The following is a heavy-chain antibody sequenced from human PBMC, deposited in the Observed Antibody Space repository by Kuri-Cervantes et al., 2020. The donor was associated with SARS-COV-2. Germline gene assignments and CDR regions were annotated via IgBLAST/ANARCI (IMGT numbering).Heavy chain of an antibody. CDR2: IYYSGST. J-gene: IGHJ6*02. CDR1: GGSISSYY. V-gene: IGHV4-59*08. Sequence: SETLSLTCTVSGGSISSYYWSWIRQPPGKGLEWIGYIYYSGSTNYNPSLKSRVTISVGTSKNQFSLKLSSATAADTAVYYCARHGFDFWSGYARTYYYYYGMDVWGQGTTVTVSS. CDR3: ARHGFDFWSGYARTYYYYYGMDV. D-gene: IGHD3-3*01.